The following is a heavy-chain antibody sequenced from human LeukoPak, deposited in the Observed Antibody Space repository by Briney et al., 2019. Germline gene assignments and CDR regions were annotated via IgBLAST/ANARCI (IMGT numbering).Heavy chain of an antibody. J-gene: IGHJ4*02. CDR1: GGSFSGYY. V-gene: IGHV4-34*01. Sequence: SETLSLTCAVYGGSFSGYYWSWIRQPPGKGLEWIGEINHSGSTKYNPSLKSRVTISVDTSKNQFSLRLSSVTAADSAVYYCARSDSSAYYFDYWGQGTLVTVSS. CDR3: ARSDSSAYYFDY. D-gene: IGHD3-22*01. CDR2: INHSGST.